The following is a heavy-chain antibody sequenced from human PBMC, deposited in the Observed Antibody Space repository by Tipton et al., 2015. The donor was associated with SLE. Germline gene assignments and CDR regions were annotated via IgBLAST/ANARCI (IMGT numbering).Heavy chain of an antibody. CDR2: LYTGGTT. J-gene: IGHJ3*02. CDR3: ATCLASGTYFNYDAFDM. CDR1: GFIVSNNF. Sequence: SLRLSCAASGFIVSNNFMTWVRQAPGKGLEWISVLYTGGTTYYADSVRGRFTISRDSSKNTLYLQMNSLRDEDTAVYYCATCLASGTYFNYDAFDMWGQGTMVTASS. D-gene: IGHD3-10*01. V-gene: IGHV3-53*01.